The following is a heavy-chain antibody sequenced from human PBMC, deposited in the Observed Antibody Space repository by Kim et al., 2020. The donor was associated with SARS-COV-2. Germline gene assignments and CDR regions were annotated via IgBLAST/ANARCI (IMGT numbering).Heavy chain of an antibody. D-gene: IGHD3-10*01. CDR2: IYPGDSDT. J-gene: IGHJ3*02. CDR3: ARRDYGSGSYYNPYAFDI. V-gene: IGHV5-51*01. CDR1: GYSFTSYW. Sequence: GESLQISCKGSGYSFTSYWIGWVRQMPGKGLEWMGIIYPGDSDTRYSSSFQGQVTISADKSISTAYLQWSSLKASDTAMYYCARRDYGSGSYYNPYAFDIWGQGTMVTVSS.